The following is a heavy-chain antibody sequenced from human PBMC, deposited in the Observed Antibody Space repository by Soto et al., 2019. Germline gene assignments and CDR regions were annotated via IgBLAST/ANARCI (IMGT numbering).Heavy chain of an antibody. D-gene: IGHD3-22*01. CDR1: GYTFTSYY. CDR3: ARDIINSSGYYGFDY. J-gene: IGHJ4*02. V-gene: IGHV1-46*01. CDR2: INPSGGST. Sequence: ASVKVSCKASGYTFTSYYMHWVRQAPGQGLEWMGIINPSGGSTSYAQKFQGRVTMTRDTSTSTVYVELSSLRSEDTAVYYCARDIINSSGYYGFDYWGQGTLVTVSS.